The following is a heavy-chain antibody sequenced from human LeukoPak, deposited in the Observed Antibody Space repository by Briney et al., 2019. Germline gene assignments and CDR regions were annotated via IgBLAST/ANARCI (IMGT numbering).Heavy chain of an antibody. Sequence: KPGGSLRLSCAASGFTFSDYYMSWIRQAPGKGLEWVSYISSSGSTIYYADSVKGRFTISRDDAKNSLYLQMNSLRAEDTAVYYCARSMVRGVMRGMDVWGQGTTVTVSS. CDR2: ISSSGSTI. V-gene: IGHV3-11*01. CDR3: ARSMVRGVMRGMDV. CDR1: GFTFSDYY. D-gene: IGHD3-10*01. J-gene: IGHJ6*02.